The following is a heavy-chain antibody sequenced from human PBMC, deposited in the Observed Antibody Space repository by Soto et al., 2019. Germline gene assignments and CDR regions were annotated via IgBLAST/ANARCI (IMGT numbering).Heavy chain of an antibody. CDR3: ASWAVGSAFDN. J-gene: IGHJ4*02. Sequence: ASLQVSCKASVYTFTSYGISWVRQAPGQGLEWMGWISAYNGNTNYAQKLQGRVTMTTDTSTGTAYRELRTLRSDDTAVYYCASWAVGSAFDNWGEGTLVTVS. D-gene: IGHD2-15*01. V-gene: IGHV1-18*01. CDR1: VYTFTSYG. CDR2: ISAYNGNT.